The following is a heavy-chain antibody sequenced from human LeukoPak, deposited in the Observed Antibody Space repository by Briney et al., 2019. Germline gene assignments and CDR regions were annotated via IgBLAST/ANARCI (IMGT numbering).Heavy chain of an antibody. J-gene: IGHJ4*02. CDR1: GFSFSTYG. V-gene: IGHV3-30*18. CDR2: ISKDGSNK. Sequence: GGSLRLSYAASGFSFSTYGMHWVRQAPGKGLEWVAVISKDGSNKYYVDSVKGRFTISRDNSKKTLYLQMNSLRTEDTAVYFCAKGDTAMAPSDYWGQGTLVTVSS. CDR3: AKGDTAMAPSDY. D-gene: IGHD5-18*01.